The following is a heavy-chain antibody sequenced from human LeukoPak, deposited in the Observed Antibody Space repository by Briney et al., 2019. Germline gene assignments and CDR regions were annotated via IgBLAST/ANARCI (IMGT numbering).Heavy chain of an antibody. V-gene: IGHV3-30*04. CDR2: ISYDGSNK. D-gene: IGHD2-2*01. J-gene: IGHJ4*02. CDR3: ARVPVPYYFDY. Sequence: GGSLRLSCAASGFTFSSYAMHWVRQAPGKGLEWVAVISYDGSNKYYADSVKGRFTISRDNSKNTLYLQMNSLRAEDTAVYYCARVPVPYYFDYWGQGTLVTGSS. CDR1: GFTFSSYA.